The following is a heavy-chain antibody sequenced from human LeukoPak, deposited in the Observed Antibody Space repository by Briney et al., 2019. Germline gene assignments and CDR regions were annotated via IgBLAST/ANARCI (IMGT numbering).Heavy chain of an antibody. V-gene: IGHV3-30*02. J-gene: IGHJ4*02. Sequence: PGGSLRLSCAASGFTFSSYGMHWVRQAPGKGLEWVAFIQYNGGNKYYADSVKGRFTISRDNSKNTAYLQMNSLRVEDTAVYYCAKDYDYGDYATDYWGQGTLVTVSS. CDR1: GFTFSSYG. CDR2: IQYNGGNK. CDR3: AKDYDYGDYATDY. D-gene: IGHD4-17*01.